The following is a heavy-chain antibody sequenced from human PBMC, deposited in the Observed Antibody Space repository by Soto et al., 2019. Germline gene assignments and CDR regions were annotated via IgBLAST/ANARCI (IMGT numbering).Heavy chain of an antibody. J-gene: IGHJ4*02. D-gene: IGHD3-10*01. CDR2: INHSGST. Sequence: SETLSLTCAVYGGSFSGYYWSWIRQPPGKGLEWIGEINHSGSTNYNPSLKSRVTISVDTSKNQFSLKLSSVTAADTAVYYCASFGGSGSYYNFDYWGQGTLVTVSS. CDR1: GGSFSGYY. CDR3: ASFGGSGSYYNFDY. V-gene: IGHV4-34*01.